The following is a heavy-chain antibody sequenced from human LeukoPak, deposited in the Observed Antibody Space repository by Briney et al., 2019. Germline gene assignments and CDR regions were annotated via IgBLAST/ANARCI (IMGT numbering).Heavy chain of an antibody. V-gene: IGHV1-69*13. D-gene: IGHD4-17*01. CDR3: ARDVPRGDYGEDYFDY. CDR2: IIPIFGTA. Sequence: TVKVSCKASGGTFSSYAISWVRQAAGQGLEWRGGIIPIFGTANYAQKFQGRVTITADESTSTAYMELSSLRSEDTAVYYCARDVPRGDYGEDYFDYWGQGTLVTVSS. CDR1: GGTFSSYA. J-gene: IGHJ4*02.